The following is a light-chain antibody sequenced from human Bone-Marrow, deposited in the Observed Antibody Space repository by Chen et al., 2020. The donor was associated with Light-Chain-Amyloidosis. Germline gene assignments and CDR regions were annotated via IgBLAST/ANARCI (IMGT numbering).Light chain of an antibody. Sequence: SYVLTQPSAVSVSTGQTATIACGGNNIASTSVHWYQQTPGQAPLLVVYDDSDRPSGIPERLSGSNSGNTATLTISRVEAGDEADYYCQVWDRSSDRPVFGGGTKLTVL. J-gene: IGLJ3*02. CDR2: DDS. CDR1: NIASTS. V-gene: IGLV3-21*02. CDR3: QVWDRSSDRPV.